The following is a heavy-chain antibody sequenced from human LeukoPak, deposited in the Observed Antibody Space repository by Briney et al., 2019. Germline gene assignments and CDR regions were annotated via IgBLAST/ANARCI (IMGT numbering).Heavy chain of an antibody. CDR3: AKDMYGDYENWFDP. D-gene: IGHD4-17*01. Sequence: GRSLRLSCAASGFTFSSYGMHWVRQAPGKGLEWVAVIWNDGSNKYNADSVRGRFSISRDNSKNTLYLQMNSLRAEDTAVYYCAKDMYGDYENWFDPWGQGTLVTVSS. V-gene: IGHV3-33*06. CDR1: GFTFSSYG. CDR2: IWNDGSNK. J-gene: IGHJ5*02.